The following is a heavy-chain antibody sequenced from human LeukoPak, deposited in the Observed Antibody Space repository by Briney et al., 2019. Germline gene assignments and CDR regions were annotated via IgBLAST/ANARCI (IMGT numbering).Heavy chain of an antibody. CDR3: ATVRDKYYFDY. CDR1: RVTSCGYW. Sequence: VGAPRLSCAASRVTSCGYWMSSGPEAPGKGREWGAHIKQDGREKYYVDSVKGRFTISRDNAKTSLYLQMNSLRAEDTAVYYCATVRDKYYFDYWGQGTLVTASS. CDR2: IKQDGREK. J-gene: IGHJ4*02. V-gene: IGHV3-7*01.